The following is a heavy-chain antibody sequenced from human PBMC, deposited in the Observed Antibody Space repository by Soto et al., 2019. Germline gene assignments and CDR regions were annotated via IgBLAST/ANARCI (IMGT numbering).Heavy chain of an antibody. J-gene: IGHJ4*02. V-gene: IGHV4-39*01. CDR3: ARLSGIQLWSGYYFDY. CDR1: GGSISSSSYY. Sequence: SETLSLTFTVSGGSISSSSYYWGWIRQPAGKGLEWIGSIYYSGSTYYNPSLKSRVTISVDTSKNQFSLKLSSVTAADTAVYYCARLSGIQLWSGYYFDYWGQGTLVTVSS. CDR2: IYYSGST. D-gene: IGHD5-18*01.